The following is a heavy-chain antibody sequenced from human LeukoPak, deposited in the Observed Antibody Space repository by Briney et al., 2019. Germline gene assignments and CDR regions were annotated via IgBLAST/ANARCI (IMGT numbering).Heavy chain of an antibody. CDR2: IYYSGGT. CDR3: ARHPSKSSGSYYGAFDI. Sequence: SETLSLTCTVSGGSISSYYWSWIRQPPGKGLEWIGYIYYSGGTSYNPSLKSRVTISVDTSKNQFSLKLSAVTAADTAVYYCARHPSKSSGSYYGAFDIWGQGTTVTVSS. D-gene: IGHD1-26*01. J-gene: IGHJ3*02. CDR1: GGSISSYY. V-gene: IGHV4-59*08.